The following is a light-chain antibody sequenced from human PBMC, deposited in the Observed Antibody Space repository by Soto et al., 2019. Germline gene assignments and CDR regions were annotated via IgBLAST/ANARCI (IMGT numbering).Light chain of an antibody. V-gene: IGKV3-20*01. CDR2: GAS. CDR1: QSISSSF. CDR3: QQYGSSPWT. J-gene: IGKJ1*01. Sequence: EIVLMQSPGTLSLSPGERATLSCRASQSISSSFLGWYQQKPGQAPRLLIYGASSRATGIPDRFSGSGSGTDFTLTISRLEPEDFVVYYCQQYGSSPWTFGQGTKVEIK.